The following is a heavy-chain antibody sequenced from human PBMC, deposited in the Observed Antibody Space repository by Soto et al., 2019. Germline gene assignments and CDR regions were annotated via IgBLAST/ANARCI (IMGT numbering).Heavy chain of an antibody. CDR3: ARQWLEYYFDY. J-gene: IGHJ4*02. CDR1: GFTFSSYG. Sequence: QVQLVESGGGVVQPGRSLRLSCAASGFTFSSYGMHWVRQAPGKGLEWVAVIWYDGSNKYYADSVKGRFTISRDNSKNTLYLQMNSLRAEDTAVYYCARQWLEYYFDYWGQGTLFTVSS. D-gene: IGHD6-19*01. V-gene: IGHV3-33*01. CDR2: IWYDGSNK.